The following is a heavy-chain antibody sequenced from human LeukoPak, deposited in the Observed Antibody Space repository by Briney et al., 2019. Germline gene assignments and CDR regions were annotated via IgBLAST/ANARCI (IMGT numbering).Heavy chain of an antibody. V-gene: IGHV3-48*03. J-gene: IGHJ4*02. D-gene: IGHD3-22*01. CDR2: ISSRGSTI. CDR1: GFTFSSYE. Sequence: GGSLRLSCAASGFTFSSYEMNWVRQAPGKGLEWVSYISSRGSTIYYADSVKGRFTISRDNAKNSLYLQMNSLRAEDTAVYYCARGRGISDSSGYYFGLFNHWGQGTLVTVSS. CDR3: ARGRGISDSSGYYFGLFNH.